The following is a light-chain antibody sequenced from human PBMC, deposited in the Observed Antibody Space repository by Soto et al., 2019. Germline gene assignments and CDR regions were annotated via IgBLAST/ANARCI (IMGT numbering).Light chain of an antibody. V-gene: IGLV2-18*02. CDR3: SSYTTSNTYA. CDR2: EVT. CDR1: SSDVGNYNS. Sequence: QSALTQPPSVSGSPGQSVTISCTGTSSDVGNYNSVSWYQQPPGTVPKLMIYEVTNRPSGVPDRFSGSKSGNTASLTISGLQPEDEAYYYCSSYTTSNTYAFGTGTKLTVL. J-gene: IGLJ1*01.